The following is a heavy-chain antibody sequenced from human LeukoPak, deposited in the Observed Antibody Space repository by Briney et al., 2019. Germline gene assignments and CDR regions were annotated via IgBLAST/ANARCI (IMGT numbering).Heavy chain of an antibody. CDR1: GGSISGSHYY. CDR3: ARGYDY. CDR2: INYSGNR. V-gene: IGHV4-39*01. Sequence: ASETLSLTCTVSGGSISGSHYYWAWLRQPPGKGLEWIGMINYSGNRYYNPSLWSRVTISVDTSTNQFSLNLNSVTAAATAVYYCARGYDYWGQGTLVGVSS. J-gene: IGHJ4*02. D-gene: IGHD3-22*01.